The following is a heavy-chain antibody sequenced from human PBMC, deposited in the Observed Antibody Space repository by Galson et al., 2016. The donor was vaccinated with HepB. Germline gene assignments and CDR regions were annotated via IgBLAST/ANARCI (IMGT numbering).Heavy chain of an antibody. J-gene: IGHJ4*02. Sequence: TLSLTCTVSGGSISSGGYYWTWVRQRPGKGLEWIGYIYYSGMTYYNPSLESRIVIFAEPYKNQFSLKLSSVTAADTAFYYCARGGPDFGDFQWGQGTLITVSS. D-gene: IGHD4-17*01. V-gene: IGHV4-31*03. CDR2: IYYSGMT. CDR3: ARGGPDFGDFQ. CDR1: GGSISSGGYY.